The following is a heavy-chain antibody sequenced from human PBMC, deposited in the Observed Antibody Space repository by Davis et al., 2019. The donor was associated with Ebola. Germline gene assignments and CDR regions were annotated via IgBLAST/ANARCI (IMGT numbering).Heavy chain of an antibody. CDR3: ASQTYYYDGMDV. CDR1: GYSFTSYW. J-gene: IGHJ6*02. Sequence: GESLKISCKGSGYSFTSYWISWVRQMPGKGLEWMGRIDPSDSYTNYSPSFQGHVTISADKSISTAYLQWSSLKASDTAMYYCASQTYYYDGMDVWGQGTMVTVSS. CDR2: IDPSDSYT. V-gene: IGHV5-10-1*01.